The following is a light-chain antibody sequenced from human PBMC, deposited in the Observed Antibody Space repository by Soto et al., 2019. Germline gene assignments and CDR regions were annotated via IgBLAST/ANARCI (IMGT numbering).Light chain of an antibody. CDR2: EVN. CDR3: SSYTTSHTRV. J-gene: IGLJ3*02. V-gene: IGLV2-14*01. Sequence: QSVLTQPASVSGSPGQSITFSCTGTSNDIGAYDYVSWFQHHPDKAPKLIIYEVNDRPSGISSRFSGSKSGNTASLTISGLQPEDEADYYCSSYTTSHTRVFGGGTKVTVL. CDR1: SNDIGAYDY.